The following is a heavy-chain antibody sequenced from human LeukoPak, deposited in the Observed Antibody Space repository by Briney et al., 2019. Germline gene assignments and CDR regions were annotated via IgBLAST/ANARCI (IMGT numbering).Heavy chain of an antibody. V-gene: IGHV1-69*13. Sequence: GASVKVSCKASGGTFSSYAISWVRQAPGQGREWMGGIIPIFGTANYAQKFQGRVTITADESTSTAYMELSSLRSEDTAVYYCASPRRYSDWFDYYYYYYMDVWGKGTTVTVSS. CDR2: IIPIFGTA. CDR1: GGTFSSYA. J-gene: IGHJ6*03. CDR3: ASPRRYSDWFDYYYYYYMDV. D-gene: IGHD3-9*01.